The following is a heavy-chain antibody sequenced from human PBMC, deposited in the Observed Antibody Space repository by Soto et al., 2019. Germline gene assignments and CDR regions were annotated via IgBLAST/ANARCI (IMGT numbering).Heavy chain of an antibody. V-gene: IGHV4-4*02. CDR3: ARLVYDTRLNYMYFDF. Sequence: PSETLSLTCAVSGVSISSGNWWTWVRQSPQRGLEYIGEIFHDGTDNYYPSFERRVAISVDTSKNQFSLKLTSVTAADTAIYFCARLVYDTRLNYMYFDFWGQGTLVTVSS. J-gene: IGHJ4*02. CDR1: GVSISSGNW. D-gene: IGHD3-10*01. CDR2: IFHDGTD.